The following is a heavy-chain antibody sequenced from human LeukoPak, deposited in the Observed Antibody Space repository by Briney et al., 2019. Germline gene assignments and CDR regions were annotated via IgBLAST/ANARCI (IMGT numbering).Heavy chain of an antibody. CDR3: ARGDIPDY. J-gene: IGHJ4*02. Sequence: SETLSLTCTVSSYSISSGYYWGWFRQPPGKGLEWIGSIYHSGNTYYRSSLKSRVTISVDTSKNQFSLKLNSVTTTDTAVYYCARGDIPDYWGQGTLVTVSS. D-gene: IGHD2-2*02. V-gene: IGHV4-38-2*02. CDR1: SYSISSGYY. CDR2: IYHSGNT.